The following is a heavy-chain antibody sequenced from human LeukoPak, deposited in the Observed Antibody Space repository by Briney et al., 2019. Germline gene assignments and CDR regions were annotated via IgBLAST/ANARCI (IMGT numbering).Heavy chain of an antibody. CDR3: AKYAGVYYGSGSYYNY. D-gene: IGHD3-10*01. Sequence: GGSLRLSCAASGFTISSYAMSWVRQAPGKGLEWVSAISGSGGSTYYADSVKGRFTISRDNSKNTLYLQMNSLRAEDTAVYYCAKYAGVYYGSGSYYNYWGQGTLVTVSS. CDR2: ISGSGGST. J-gene: IGHJ4*02. V-gene: IGHV3-23*01. CDR1: GFTISSYA.